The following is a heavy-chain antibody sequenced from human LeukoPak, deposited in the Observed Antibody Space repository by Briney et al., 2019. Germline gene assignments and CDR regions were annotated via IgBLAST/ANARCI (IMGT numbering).Heavy chain of an antibody. J-gene: IGHJ5*02. D-gene: IGHD4-17*01. Sequence: ASVKVSCKASGYTFTGYYMHWVRQAPGQGLEWMGRINPNSGGTNYAQKFQGRVTMTRDTSISTAYMELSRLRSDDTAVYYCARDDYGDYGRWNWFDPWGQETLVTVSS. CDR3: ARDDYGDYGRWNWFDP. V-gene: IGHV1-2*06. CDR1: GYTFTGYY. CDR2: INPNSGGT.